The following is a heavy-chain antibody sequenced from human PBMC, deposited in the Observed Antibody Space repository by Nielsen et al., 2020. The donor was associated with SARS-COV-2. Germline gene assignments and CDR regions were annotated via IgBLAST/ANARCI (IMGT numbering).Heavy chain of an antibody. Sequence: SETLSLTCTVSGGSISSSSYYWGWIRQPPGKGLEWIGSIYYSGSTYYNPSLKSRVTISVDTSKNQLSLKLSSVTAADTAVYYCASLKTRYSSYMDVWGKGTTVTVSS. CDR2: IYYSGST. CDR1: GGSISSSSYY. D-gene: IGHD6-13*01. CDR3: ASLKTRYSSYMDV. V-gene: IGHV4-39*01. J-gene: IGHJ6*03.